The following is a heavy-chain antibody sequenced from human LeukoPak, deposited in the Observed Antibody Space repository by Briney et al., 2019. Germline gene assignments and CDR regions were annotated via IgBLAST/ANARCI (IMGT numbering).Heavy chain of an antibody. CDR1: GFTFSSYA. V-gene: IGHV3-30*02. J-gene: IGHJ6*04. Sequence: GGSLRLSCAASGFTFSSYAMHWVRQAPGKGLEWVAFIRYDGSNKYYADSVKGRFTISRDNSKNTLYLQMNSLRAEDTAVYYCAHLWSGYYLDTMDVWGKGTTVTVSS. D-gene: IGHD3-3*01. CDR2: IRYDGSNK. CDR3: AHLWSGYYLDTMDV.